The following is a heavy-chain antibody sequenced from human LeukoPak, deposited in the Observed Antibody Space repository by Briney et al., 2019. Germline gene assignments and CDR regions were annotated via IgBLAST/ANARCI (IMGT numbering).Heavy chain of an antibody. CDR1: GYSISSGYY. CDR3: ARPAREYVGATPLYYYYYMDV. Sequence: SETLSLTCAVSGYSISSGYYWGWIRQPQGKGLVWIGSIYNSGSTYYNPSLKSRVTISVDTSKNQFSLKLSSVTAADTAVYYCARPAREYVGATPLYYYYYMDVWGKGTTVTVSS. CDR2: IYNSGST. J-gene: IGHJ6*03. V-gene: IGHV4-38-2*01. D-gene: IGHD1-26*01.